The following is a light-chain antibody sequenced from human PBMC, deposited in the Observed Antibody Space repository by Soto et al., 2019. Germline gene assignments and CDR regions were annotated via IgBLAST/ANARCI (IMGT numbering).Light chain of an antibody. CDR2: EVS. CDR3: SSYTGSSTYV. CDR1: SNDVGGYKY. J-gene: IGLJ1*01. V-gene: IGLV2-14*01. Sequence: QSVLTQPASVSGSPGQSITISCTGTSNDVGGYKYVSWYQQHPGKAPKLMIYEVSNRPSGVSNRFSGSKPGNTASLTISGLQAEDEADYYCSSYTGSSTYVFGTGTKVTVL.